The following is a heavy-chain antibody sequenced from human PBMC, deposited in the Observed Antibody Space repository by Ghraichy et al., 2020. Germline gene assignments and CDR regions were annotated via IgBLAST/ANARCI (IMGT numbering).Heavy chain of an antibody. J-gene: IGHJ4*02. D-gene: IGHD6-13*01. V-gene: IGHV4-34*01. CDR3: ARVGIAAAGYYYFDY. CDR2: INHSGST. Sequence: SETLSLTCAVYGGSFSGYYWSWIRQPPGKGLEWIGEINHSGSTNYNPSLKSRVTISVDTSKNQFSLKLSSVTAADTAVYYCARVGIAAAGYYYFDYWGQGTLVTVSS. CDR1: GGSFSGYY.